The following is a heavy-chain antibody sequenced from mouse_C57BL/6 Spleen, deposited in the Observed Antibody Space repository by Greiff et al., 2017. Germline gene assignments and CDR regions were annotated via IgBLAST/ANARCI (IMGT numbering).Heavy chain of an antibody. CDR2: ITPNNGGT. V-gene: IGHV1-22*01. D-gene: IGHD2-3*01. CDR1: GYTFTDYN. Sequence: EVQLHQSGPELVKPGASVKMSCKASGYTFTDYNMHWVKQSHGKSLEWIGYITPNNGGTSYNQKLKGKATLTVNQSSSTAYMELRSLTSEDAAVYYCARRWGTWYFDVWGTGTTVTVSS. CDR3: ARRWGTWYFDV. J-gene: IGHJ1*03.